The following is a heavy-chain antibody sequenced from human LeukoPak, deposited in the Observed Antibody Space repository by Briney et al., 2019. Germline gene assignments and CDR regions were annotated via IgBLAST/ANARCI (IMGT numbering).Heavy chain of an antibody. V-gene: IGHV1-69*01. CDR2: IIPIFGTA. J-gene: IGHJ1*01. Sequence: SSVKASCKASGGTFSSYAISWVRQAPGQGLEWMGGIIPIFGTANYAQKFQGRVTITADESTSTAYMELSSLRSEDTAVYYCARDPQKIGSTSAEYFQHWGQGTLVTVSS. CDR1: GGTFSSYA. CDR3: ARDPQKIGSTSAEYFQH. D-gene: IGHD6-13*01.